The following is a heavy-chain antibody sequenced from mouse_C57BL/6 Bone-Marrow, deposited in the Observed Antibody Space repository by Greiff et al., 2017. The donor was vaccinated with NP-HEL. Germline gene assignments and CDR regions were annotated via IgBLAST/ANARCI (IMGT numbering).Heavy chain of an antibody. D-gene: IGHD1-1*01. CDR2: IDPVTGGT. V-gene: IGHV1-15*01. CDR1: GYTFTDYE. J-gene: IGHJ2*01. CDR3: TRAYYYGSSSFDY. Sequence: VQLQQSGAELVRPGASVTLSCKASGYTFTDYEMHWVKQTPVHGLEWIGAIDPVTGGTAYNQKFKGKAILTADKSSSTAYMELRSLTSEDSAVYYCTRAYYYGSSSFDYWGQGTTLTVSS.